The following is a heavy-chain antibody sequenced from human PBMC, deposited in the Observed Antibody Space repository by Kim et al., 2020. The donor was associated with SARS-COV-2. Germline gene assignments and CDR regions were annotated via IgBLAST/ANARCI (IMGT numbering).Heavy chain of an antibody. CDR2: IYYSGST. D-gene: IGHD6-13*01. J-gene: IGHJ5*02. CDR1: GGSISSSSYY. V-gene: IGHV4-39*01. CDR3: ARHISTQLVLNWFDP. Sequence: SETLSLTCTVSGGSISSSSYYWGWIRQPPGKGLEWIGSIYYSGSTYYNPSLKSRVTISVDTSKNQFSLKLSSVTAADTAVYYCARHISTQLVLNWFDPWGQGTLVTVSS.